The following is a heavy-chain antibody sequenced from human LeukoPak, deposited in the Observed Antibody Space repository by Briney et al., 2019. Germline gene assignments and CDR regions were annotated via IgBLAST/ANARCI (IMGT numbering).Heavy chain of an antibody. Sequence: EASVTVSCKASGYTLTGYYMHWVRQAPGQGLEWMGWMNPNSGGTKYAQKFQGRVTMTRDTSIRTAYMELSRLRSDDTAMYYCARDKLGLGELSLYDQWGQGTLVTVFS. CDR1: GYTLTGYY. CDR2: MNPNSGGT. V-gene: IGHV1-2*02. CDR3: ARDKLGLGELSLYDQ. J-gene: IGHJ5*02. D-gene: IGHD3-16*02.